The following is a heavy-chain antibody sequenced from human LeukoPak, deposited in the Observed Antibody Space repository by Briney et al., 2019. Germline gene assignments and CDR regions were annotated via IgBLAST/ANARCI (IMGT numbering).Heavy chain of an antibody. CDR1: GFTFSSYE. Sequence: GGSLRLSCAASGFTFSSYEMNWVRQAPGKGLEWVSHISRSGNTLYYAGSVRGRFTISRDNAKNSLYLQMNSLRAEDTAVYYCATEGRAPIWGRGTVVTVSS. V-gene: IGHV3-48*03. J-gene: IGHJ3*02. D-gene: IGHD1-26*01. CDR2: ISRSGNTL. CDR3: ATEGRAPI.